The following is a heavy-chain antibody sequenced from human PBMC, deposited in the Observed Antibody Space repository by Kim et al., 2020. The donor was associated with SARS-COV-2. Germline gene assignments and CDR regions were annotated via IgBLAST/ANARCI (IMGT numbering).Heavy chain of an antibody. CDR1: GFSFSIYC. Sequence: WCSLRLSCEASGFSFSIYCLLFVLPFGAGGLLWGGRRNQEGTPLYFGDSLSADSMRGRFTISRDNAKNSLYLQMNSLRAEDTAVYYCAREVFSNDMDVWG. CDR3: AREVFSNDMDV. J-gene: IGHJ6*01. CDR2: RNQEGTPL. V-gene: IGHV3-7*03.